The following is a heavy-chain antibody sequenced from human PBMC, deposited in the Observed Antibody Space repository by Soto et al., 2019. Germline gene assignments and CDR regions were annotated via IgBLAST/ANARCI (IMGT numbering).Heavy chain of an antibody. V-gene: IGHV4-34*01. D-gene: IGHD4-17*01. CDR3: ARITVTPVFDYYYGMDV. Sequence: SETLSLTCAVYGGSFSGYYWSWIRQPPGKGLEWIGEINHSGSTNYNPSLKSRVTISVDTSKNQFSLKLSSVTAADTAVYYCARITVTPVFDYYYGMDVWGQGTTVTSP. CDR1: GGSFSGYY. J-gene: IGHJ6*02. CDR2: INHSGST.